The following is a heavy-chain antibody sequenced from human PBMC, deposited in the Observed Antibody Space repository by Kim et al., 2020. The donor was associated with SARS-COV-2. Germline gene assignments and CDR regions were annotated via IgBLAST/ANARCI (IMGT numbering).Heavy chain of an antibody. J-gene: IGHJ6*03. Sequence: GGSLRLSCAASGFTFSSYGMHWVRQAPGKGLEWVAVISYDGSNKYYADSVKGRFTISRDNSKNTLYLQMNSLRAEDTAVYYCAKSLLQVGYAPKSPNYYYMDVWGKGTTVTVSS. CDR3: AKSLLQVGYAPKSPNYYYMDV. V-gene: IGHV3-30*18. D-gene: IGHD2-2*01. CDR2: ISYDGSNK. CDR1: GFTFSSYG.